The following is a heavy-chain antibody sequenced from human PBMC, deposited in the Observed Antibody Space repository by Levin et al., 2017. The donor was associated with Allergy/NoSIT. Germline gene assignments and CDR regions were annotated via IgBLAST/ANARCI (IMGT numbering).Heavy chain of an antibody. J-gene: IGHJ6*03. CDR3: ARAVTTNWPATYYYYYYMDV. CDR1: GGSISSYY. Sequence: SETLSLTCTVSGGSISSYYWSWIRQPPGKGLEWIGYIYYSGSTNYNPSLKSRVTISVDTSKNQFSLKLSSVTAADTAVYYCARAVTTNWPATYYYYYYMDVWGKGTTVTVSS. CDR2: IYYSGST. V-gene: IGHV4-59*01. D-gene: IGHD4-17*01.